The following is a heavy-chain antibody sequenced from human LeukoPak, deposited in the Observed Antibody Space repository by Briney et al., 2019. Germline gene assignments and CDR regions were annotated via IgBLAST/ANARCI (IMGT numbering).Heavy chain of an antibody. CDR1: GYTFTSYG. V-gene: IGHV1-18*01. J-gene: IGHJ3*01. D-gene: IGHD3-9*01. Sequence: GASVEVSCKASGYTFTSYGISWVRQAPGQGLEWMGRISVYNGNTNYAQKLQGRVTMTTDPSTSTAYMELRSLRSDDTAVYYCARDRRYYDILTGYPNDAFDFWGQGTMVTVSS. CDR2: ISVYNGNT. CDR3: ARDRRYYDILTGYPNDAFDF.